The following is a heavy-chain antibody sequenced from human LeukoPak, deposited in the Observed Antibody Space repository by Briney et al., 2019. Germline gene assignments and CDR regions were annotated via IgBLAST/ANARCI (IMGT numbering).Heavy chain of an antibody. CDR2: ISGSGGST. J-gene: IGHJ4*02. D-gene: IGHD2-15*01. CDR1: GFTFSHYA. CDR3: AKEVVVEVAATYFDH. Sequence: GGSLRLSCAVSGFTFSHYAMTWVRQAPGKGLEWVSTISGSGGSTNYAESVKGRFTISRDNFKNIVYLQMNSLRAEDTAVYSCAKEVVVEVAATYFDHWGQGTLVTVS. V-gene: IGHV3-23*01.